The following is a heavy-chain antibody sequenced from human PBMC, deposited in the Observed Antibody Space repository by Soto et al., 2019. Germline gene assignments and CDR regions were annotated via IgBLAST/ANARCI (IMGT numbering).Heavy chain of an antibody. J-gene: IGHJ3*02. Sequence: GASVKVSCKGSGNTFTYVYLHWVRQAPGQGLEWMGGIIPIFGTANYAQKFQGRVTITADESTSTAYMELSSLRSEDTAVYYCARDRGYYYDSSGAFDIWGQGTMVTVSS. CDR3: ARDRGYYYDSSGAFDI. CDR2: IIPIFGTA. V-gene: IGHV1-69*13. CDR1: GNTFTYVY. D-gene: IGHD3-22*01.